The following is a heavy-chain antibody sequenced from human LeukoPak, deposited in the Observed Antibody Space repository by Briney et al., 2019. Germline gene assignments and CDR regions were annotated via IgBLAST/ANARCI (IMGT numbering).Heavy chain of an antibody. J-gene: IGHJ3*02. CDR1: GFTFSSYA. CDR2: IYYSGTT. CDR3: ARDHSYDYVWGSYRGTNAFDI. V-gene: IGHV4-39*07. Sequence: GSLRLSCAASGFTFSSYAMSWVRQAPGKGLEWIGSIYYSGTTYYNPSLKSRVTISVDTSKNQFSLKLSSVTAADTAVYYCARDHSYDYVWGSYRGTNAFDIWGQGTMVTVSS. D-gene: IGHD3-16*02.